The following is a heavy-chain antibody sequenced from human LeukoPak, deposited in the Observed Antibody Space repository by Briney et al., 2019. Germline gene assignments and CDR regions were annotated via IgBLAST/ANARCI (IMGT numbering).Heavy chain of an antibody. V-gene: IGHV3-23*01. Sequence: PGGSLRLSCAASGFTFSSYAMSWVRQAPGKGLEWVSAISGSGGSTYYADSVKGRFTISRDNSKNTLYLQMNSLRAEDTAVYYCAKDFITMVRGVIISSYFDYWGQGTLVTVSS. CDR3: AKDFITMVRGVIISSYFDY. D-gene: IGHD3-10*01. CDR2: ISGSGGST. J-gene: IGHJ4*02. CDR1: GFTFSSYA.